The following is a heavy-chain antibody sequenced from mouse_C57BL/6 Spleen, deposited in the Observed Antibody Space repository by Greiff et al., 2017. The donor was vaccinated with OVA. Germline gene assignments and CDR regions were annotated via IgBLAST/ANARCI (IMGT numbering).Heavy chain of an antibody. V-gene: IGHV1-53*01. CDR1: GYTFTSYW. CDR2: INPSNGGT. Sequence: VQLQQPGTELVKPGASVKLSCKASGYTFTSYWMHWVKQRPGQGLEWIGNINPSNGGTNYNEKFKSKATLTVDKSSSTAYMQLSSLTSEDSAVYYCARTPIYYDYDEGFAYWGQGTLVTVSA. CDR3: ARTPIYYDYDEGFAY. D-gene: IGHD2-4*01. J-gene: IGHJ3*01.